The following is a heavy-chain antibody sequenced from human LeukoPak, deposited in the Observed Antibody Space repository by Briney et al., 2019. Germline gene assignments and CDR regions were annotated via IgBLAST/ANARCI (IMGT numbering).Heavy chain of an antibody. J-gene: IGHJ4*02. Sequence: GGSLSLSCASSGRIFSIYSMNGVRRARRKGLEWVSSISSSSSYIYYADSVKGRFTISRDNAKNSLYLQMNSLRAEDTAVYYCARDEDYYGSGCYYYWGQGTLVTVSS. CDR2: ISSSSSYI. D-gene: IGHD3-10*01. V-gene: IGHV3-21*01. CDR1: GRIFSIYS. CDR3: ARDEDYYGSGCYYY.